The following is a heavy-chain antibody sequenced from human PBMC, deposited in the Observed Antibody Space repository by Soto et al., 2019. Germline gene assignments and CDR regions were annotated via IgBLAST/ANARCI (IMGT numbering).Heavy chain of an antibody. CDR2: INPNSGGT. D-gene: IGHD4-4*01. CDR3: ARVVTRDYGMDV. V-gene: IGHV1-2*02. Sequence: ASVKVSFKASGYTFTGYYMHWVRQAPGQGLEWMGWINPNSGGTNYAQKFQGRVTMTRDTSISTAYMELSRLRSDDTAVYYCARVVTRDYGMDVWGQGTTVTVSS. J-gene: IGHJ6*02. CDR1: GYTFTGYY.